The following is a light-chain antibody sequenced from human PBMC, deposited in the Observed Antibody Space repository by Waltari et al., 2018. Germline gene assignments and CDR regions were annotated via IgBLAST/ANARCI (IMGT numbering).Light chain of an antibody. CDR2: QDR. V-gene: IGLV3-1*01. Sequence: SYEVTQSPSMSVSPGQTARITCSGNNLANKYVCWYQQKPGQSPVLVIYQDRKRASGIPERFSGSNSGDTATLTISETQSMDEGDYFCQVWDSSTYMVFGGGTKLTVL. CDR3: QVWDSSTYMV. CDR1: NLANKY. J-gene: IGLJ2*01.